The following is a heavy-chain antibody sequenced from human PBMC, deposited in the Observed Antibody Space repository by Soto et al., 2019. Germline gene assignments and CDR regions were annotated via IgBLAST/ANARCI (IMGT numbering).Heavy chain of an antibody. J-gene: IGHJ5*02. Sequence: PGGSLRLSCAASGFTFSSYGMHWVRQAPGKGLEWVAVIWYDGSNKYYADSVKGRFTISRDNSKNTLYLQMNSLRAEDTAVYYCAKEMRTGYYNDWFDPWGQGTLVTVSS. CDR2: IWYDGSNK. D-gene: IGHD3-9*01. CDR3: AKEMRTGYYNDWFDP. CDR1: GFTFSSYG. V-gene: IGHV3-33*06.